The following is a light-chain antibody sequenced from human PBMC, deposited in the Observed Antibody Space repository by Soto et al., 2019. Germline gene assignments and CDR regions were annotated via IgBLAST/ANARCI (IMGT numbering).Light chain of an antibody. Sequence: IVLTHAPGTQSLSPGERATLSCRASHSVSRTYLAWYQQKPGQAPRLLIYGVYTRASGIPDRFSGSGSGTEFTLTISSLQPDDFATYYCQHYNTYSTFGQGTKVDIK. CDR3: QHYNTYST. J-gene: IGKJ1*01. CDR2: GVY. V-gene: IGKV3D-7*01. CDR1: HSVSRTY.